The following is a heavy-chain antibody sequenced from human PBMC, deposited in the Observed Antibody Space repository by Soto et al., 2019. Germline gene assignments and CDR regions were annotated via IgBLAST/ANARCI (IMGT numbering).Heavy chain of an antibody. V-gene: IGHV4-39*01. CDR1: GGSISRSSYY. CDR2: IYYSGST. Sequence: AEILSRACTSSGGSISRSSYYWGWIRQPPGKGLEWIGSIYYSGSTYYNPSLKSRVTISVDTSKNQFSLKLSSVTAADTGVYYCASLKGGATEYWGQGTLVTVSS. J-gene: IGHJ4*02. CDR3: ASLKGGATEY. D-gene: IGHD1-26*01.